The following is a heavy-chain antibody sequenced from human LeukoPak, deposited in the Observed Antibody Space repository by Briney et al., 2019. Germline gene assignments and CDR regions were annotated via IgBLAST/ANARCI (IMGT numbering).Heavy chain of an antibody. D-gene: IGHD6-19*01. CDR3: AGERGEEYSSGWYKTNFFDN. CDR1: GDSFSSVTDY. Sequence: PSETLSLTCTVSGDSFSSVTDYWAWIRQPPGKGLEWIASGDYSGGKYYNPSLESRVAISTDMSKSQISLKLTSVTGAVTAVYYCAGERGEEYSSGWYKTNFFDNWGQGIRVTVSS. CDR2: GDYSGGK. J-gene: IGHJ4*02. V-gene: IGHV4-39*07.